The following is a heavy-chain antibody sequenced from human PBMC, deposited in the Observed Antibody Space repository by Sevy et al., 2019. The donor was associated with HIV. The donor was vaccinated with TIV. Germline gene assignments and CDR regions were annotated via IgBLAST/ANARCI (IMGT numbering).Heavy chain of an antibody. J-gene: IGHJ6*02. CDR3: ARERMTTVTPDIHYYYGMDV. CDR2: IYYSGST. CDR1: GGSISSYY. D-gene: IGHD4-17*01. V-gene: IGHV4-59*01. Sequence: SETLSLTCTVSGGSISSYYWSWIRQPPGKGLEWIGYIYYSGSTNYNPSLKSRVTISVDTSKNQFSLKLSSVTAADTAVYYCARERMTTVTPDIHYYYGMDVWGHGTTVTVSS.